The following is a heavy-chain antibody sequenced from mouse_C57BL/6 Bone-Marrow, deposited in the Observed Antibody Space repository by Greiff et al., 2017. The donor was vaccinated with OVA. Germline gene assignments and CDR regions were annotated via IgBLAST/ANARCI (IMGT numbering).Heavy chain of an antibody. Sequence: EVQVVESEGGLVQPGSSMKLSCTASGFTFSDYYMAWVRQVPEKGLEWVANINYDGSSTYYLDSLKSRFIISRDNAKNILYLQMSSLKSEDTATYYCARDGHYGSSFYWYFDVWGTGTTVTVSS. CDR3: ARDGHYGSSFYWYFDV. CDR1: GFTFSDYY. J-gene: IGHJ1*03. V-gene: IGHV5-16*01. CDR2: INYDGSST. D-gene: IGHD1-1*01.